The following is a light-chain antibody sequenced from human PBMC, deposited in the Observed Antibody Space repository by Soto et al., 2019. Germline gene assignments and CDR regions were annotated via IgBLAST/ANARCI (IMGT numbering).Light chain of an antibody. J-gene: IGLJ1*01. CDR3: SSYTSGSSHYV. CDR1: SSDVDAYYS. V-gene: IGLV2-14*01. CDR2: GVT. Sequence: QSARTQPASVSGSPGQSITISCTGTSSDVDAYYSVSWYQHHPGKAPKLIIYGVTNRPSGVSNRFSGSKSGNTASLTISGLQAEDEADYHCSSYTSGSSHYVFGTGTKVTVL.